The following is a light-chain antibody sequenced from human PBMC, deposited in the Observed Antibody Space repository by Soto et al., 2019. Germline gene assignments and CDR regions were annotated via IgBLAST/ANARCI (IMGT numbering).Light chain of an antibody. CDR1: QGMGSY. J-gene: IGKJ1*01. V-gene: IGKV1-9*01. CDR3: QQLNSYPRT. Sequence: DIQLTQSPSFLSASVGDRVTITCRASQGMGSYVAWYQQKLGRAPKLLIYAASALQRGVPSRFSGSGSGTEFTLTISSLQPEDFATYYCQQLNSYPRTFGQGTKVEFK. CDR2: AAS.